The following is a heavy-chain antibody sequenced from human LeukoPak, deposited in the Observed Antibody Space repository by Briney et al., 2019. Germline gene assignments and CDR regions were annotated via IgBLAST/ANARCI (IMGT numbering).Heavy chain of an antibody. CDR3: AREGNWNDVH. V-gene: IGHV3-48*01. CDR1: GFTFSSYS. Sequence: SGGSLRLSCAASGFTFSSYSMNWVRQAPGKGLEWISYISSGSSTIYHADSVKGRFTISRDNAKNSLYLQMNSLRAEDTAVYYCAREGNWNDVHWGQGTLVTVSS. J-gene: IGHJ4*02. CDR2: ISSGSSTI. D-gene: IGHD1-20*01.